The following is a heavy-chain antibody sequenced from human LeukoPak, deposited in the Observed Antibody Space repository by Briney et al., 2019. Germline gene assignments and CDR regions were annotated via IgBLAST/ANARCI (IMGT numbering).Heavy chain of an antibody. CDR3: VKGSSSSRPYYFDS. J-gene: IGHJ4*02. D-gene: IGHD2-2*01. V-gene: IGHV3-23*01. CDR2: ISAGGSST. CDR1: GFTFSSYG. Sequence: GGSLRLSCAASGFTFSSYGMHWVRQAPGRGLEWVSAISAGGSSTYYPDSVKGRFTISRDTSKNTLYLEMNSLRAEDAAVFYCVKGSSSSRPYYFDSWGQGTLVTVSS.